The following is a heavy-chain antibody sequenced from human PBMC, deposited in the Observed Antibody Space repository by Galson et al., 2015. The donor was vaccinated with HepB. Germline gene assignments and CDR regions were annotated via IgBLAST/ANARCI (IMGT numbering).Heavy chain of an antibody. Sequence: SLRLSCAASGFTFSDYSMTWIRQAPGKGLEWVSQITNSGDTDYADSVMGRFTISRDNTKKSMYLQMSSLRAEDTAVYFCARAAGWFDPWGQGAQVTVSS. D-gene: IGHD3-10*01. CDR3: ARAAGWFDP. J-gene: IGHJ5*02. CDR1: GFTFSDYS. V-gene: IGHV3-11*01. CDR2: ITNSGDT.